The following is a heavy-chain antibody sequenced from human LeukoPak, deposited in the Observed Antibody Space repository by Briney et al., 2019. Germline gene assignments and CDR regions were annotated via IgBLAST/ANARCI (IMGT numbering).Heavy chain of an antibody. CDR3: ARAAGWFDP. CDR1: GFTFRNYY. J-gene: IGHJ5*02. Sequence: GGSLRLSCVASGFTFRNYYMHWVRQVPGKGLVWVSRISGDGSSIFYADSVKGRFTISRDNAKNSLYVQMNSLRAEDTAIYYCARAAGWFDPWGQGTLVTVSS. V-gene: IGHV3-74*01. CDR2: ISGDGSSI.